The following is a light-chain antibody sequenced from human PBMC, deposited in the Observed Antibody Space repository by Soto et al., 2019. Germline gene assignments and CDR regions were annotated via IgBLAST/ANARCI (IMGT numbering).Light chain of an antibody. CDR1: GSSIGTNT. J-gene: IGLJ2*01. Sequence: QYVLTQPPSASGTPGQRVTISCSGSGSSIGTNTVNWYRQLPGTAPKLLIYGNNQRPSGVPDRFSGSKSGTSASLAISWLQSEDEADYYCAAWDGSLNNVLFGGGTKVTVL. CDR2: GNN. V-gene: IGLV1-44*01. CDR3: AAWDGSLNNVL.